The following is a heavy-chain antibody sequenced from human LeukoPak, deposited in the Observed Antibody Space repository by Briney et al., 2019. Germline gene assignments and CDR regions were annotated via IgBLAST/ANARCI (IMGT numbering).Heavy chain of an antibody. Sequence: GGSLRLSCAASGFTFSNYWMSWVRQAPGKGLEWVANINQPANSQHTVDSVKGRFTISRDNAQNSLFLQMNSLSAEDSAVYYCARGGYHHYDLDVWGQGTTVIVSS. CDR3: ARGGYHHYDLDV. V-gene: IGHV3-7*01. J-gene: IGHJ6*02. CDR2: INQPANSQ. CDR1: GFTFSNYW.